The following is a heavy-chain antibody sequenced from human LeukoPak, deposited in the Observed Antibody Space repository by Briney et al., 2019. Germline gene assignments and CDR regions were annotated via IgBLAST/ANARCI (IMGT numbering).Heavy chain of an antibody. D-gene: IGHD3-10*01. CDR2: ISAYNGNT. CDR3: ARITMVRGVYYYYYMDV. J-gene: IGHJ6*03. CDR1: GYTFTSYG. Sequence: ASVKVSCKASGYTFTSYGISWVRQAPGQGLEWMGWISAYNGNTNYAQKLQGRVTMTTDTSTSTAYMELRSLRSDDTAVYYCARITMVRGVYYYYYMDVWGKGTTVTISS. V-gene: IGHV1-18*01.